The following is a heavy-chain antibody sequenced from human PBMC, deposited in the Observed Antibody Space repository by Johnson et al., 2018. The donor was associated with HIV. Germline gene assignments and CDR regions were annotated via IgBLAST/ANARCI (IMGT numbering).Heavy chain of an antibody. V-gene: IGHV3-23*04. CDR2: ISGSGGST. D-gene: IGHD4-23*01. CDR1: GFTFSSYA. CDR3: ASSGYGGNDAFDI. J-gene: IGHJ3*02. Sequence: VQLVESGGGLVQPGGSLRLSCAASGFTFSSYAMSWVRQAPGKGLEWVSAISGSGGSTYYADSVKGRFTISRDNSKNTLYLQMNSLRAEDTALYYCASSGYGGNDAFDIWGQGTMVTVSS.